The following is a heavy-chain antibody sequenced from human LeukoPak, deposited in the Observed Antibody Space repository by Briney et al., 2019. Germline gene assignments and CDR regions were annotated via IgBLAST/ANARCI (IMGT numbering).Heavy chain of an antibody. V-gene: IGHV4-61*02. CDR1: GGSISSGSYY. Sequence: PSETLSLTCTVSGGSISSGSYYWSWIRQPAGKRLEWIGRIYTSGSTNYNPSLKSRVTISVDTSKNQFSLKLSSVTAADTAVYYCARARITIFGVAPADWGQGTLVTVSS. CDR2: IYTSGST. D-gene: IGHD3-3*01. CDR3: ARARITIFGVAPAD. J-gene: IGHJ4*02.